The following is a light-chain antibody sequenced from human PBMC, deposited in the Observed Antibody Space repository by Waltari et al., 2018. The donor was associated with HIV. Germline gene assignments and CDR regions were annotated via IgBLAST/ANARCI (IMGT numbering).Light chain of an antibody. Sequence: SYVLTQPPSVSVAPGQTARITCGGSNIGTRYVHWYQQRPGQAPVLVVYHDRDRPSGIPERFSGSTPENTATLTISRVEAGDEADYYCQVWDSSSESLVFGGGAKLTVL. V-gene: IGLV3-21*02. J-gene: IGLJ2*01. CDR1: NIGTRY. CDR3: QVWDSSSESLV. CDR2: HDR.